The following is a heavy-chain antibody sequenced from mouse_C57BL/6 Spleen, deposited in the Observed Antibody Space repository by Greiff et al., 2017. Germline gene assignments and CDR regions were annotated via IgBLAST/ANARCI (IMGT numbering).Heavy chain of an antibody. V-gene: IGHV2-9*01. CDR2: IWGGGST. Sequence: VQLQQSGPGLVAPSQSLSITCTVSGFSLTSYGVDWVRQPPGKGLEWLGVIWGGGSTNYNSALMSRLSTRKDYTKSQVFLKMNSLQTDDTAMYYCAEGGDYDGGFAYWGQGALVTVSA. J-gene: IGHJ3*01. CDR1: GFSLTSYG. CDR3: AEGGDYDGGFAY. D-gene: IGHD2-4*01.